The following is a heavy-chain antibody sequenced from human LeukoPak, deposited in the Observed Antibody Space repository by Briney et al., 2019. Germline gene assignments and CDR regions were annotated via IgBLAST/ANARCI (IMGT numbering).Heavy chain of an antibody. CDR3: ARLSKISGSPYYFDY. CDR1: GYSFTSYW. J-gene: IGHJ4*02. D-gene: IGHD1-26*01. CDR2: IYPGDSDT. V-gene: IGHV5-51*01. Sequence: GESLKISCKGSGYSFTSYWIGWVRPMPGKGLEWMGIIYPGDSDTRYSPSFQGQVTISADKSISTAYLQWSSLKASDTAMYYCARLSKISGSPYYFDYWGQGTLVTVSS.